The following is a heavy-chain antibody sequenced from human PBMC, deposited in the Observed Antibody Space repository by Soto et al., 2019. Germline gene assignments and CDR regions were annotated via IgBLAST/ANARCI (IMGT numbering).Heavy chain of an antibody. V-gene: IGHV6-1*01. J-gene: IGHJ4*02. Sequence: SQTLSLTCAISGDSVSSNISAWTWIRHSPSRGLEWLGRTFYRSNWNYDYAVSVTSRMTINPDTSRTQFSLQLNSVSPEDTAVYYCARVSHLGRGHECWGQGTMVTVSS. CDR2: TFYRSNWNY. CDR1: GDSVSSNISA. D-gene: IGHD3-10*01. CDR3: ARVSHLGRGHEC.